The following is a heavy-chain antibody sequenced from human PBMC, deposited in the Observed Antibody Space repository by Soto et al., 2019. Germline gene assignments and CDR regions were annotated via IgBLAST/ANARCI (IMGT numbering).Heavy chain of an antibody. CDR1: GFAFSTSW. Sequence: GGSLRLSCAASGFAFSTSWMNWVRQAPEKGLEWVANINPDGSTGSYVDSVRGRFSISRDNAGNSVYLQMDSLRVEDTAVYYCAAWFATGAISHNIWGQGILVTVSS. CDR2: INPDGSTG. J-gene: IGHJ4*02. CDR3: AAWFATGAISHNI. D-gene: IGHD3-10*01. V-gene: IGHV3-7*01.